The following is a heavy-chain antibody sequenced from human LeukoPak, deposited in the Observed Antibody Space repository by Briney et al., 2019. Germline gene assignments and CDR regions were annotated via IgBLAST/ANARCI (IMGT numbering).Heavy chain of an antibody. J-gene: IGHJ4*02. Sequence: SETLSLTCTVSGGSISSYYWSWIRQPPGKGLEWIGYIYYSGSTNYNPSLKSRVTISLDTSKNQFSLTLSSVTAADTAVYYCAKDLYGDYDGDYWGQGTLVTVSS. CDR2: IYYSGST. CDR1: GGSISSYY. CDR3: AKDLYGDYDGDY. D-gene: IGHD4-17*01. V-gene: IGHV4-59*01.